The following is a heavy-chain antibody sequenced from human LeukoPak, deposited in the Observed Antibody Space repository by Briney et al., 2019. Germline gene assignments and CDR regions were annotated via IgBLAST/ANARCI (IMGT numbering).Heavy chain of an antibody. CDR1: GFTFSDYY. J-gene: IGHJ6*03. Sequence: GGSLRLSCAASGFTFSDYYMSWIRQAPGKGLEWVSYISSSGSTIYYADSVKGRFTISRDNAKNSLYLQMNSLRAEDTAVYYCVARPGIAAAGTRYYHMDVWGKGTTVTVSS. D-gene: IGHD6-13*01. CDR2: ISSSGSTI. CDR3: VARPGIAAAGTRYYHMDV. V-gene: IGHV3-11*01.